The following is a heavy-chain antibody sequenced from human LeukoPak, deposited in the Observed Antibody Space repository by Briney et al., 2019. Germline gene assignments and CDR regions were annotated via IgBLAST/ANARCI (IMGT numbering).Heavy chain of an antibody. J-gene: IGHJ6*03. D-gene: IGHD3-3*01. V-gene: IGHV4-61*02. CDR2: IYSSGKT. CDR3: ARGSYDFWSYYYYMDV. Sequence: PSETLSLTCSVSGASISSGDYYWNWLRQPAGKGLELIGRIYSSGKTNVNPSFKSRVTMFVDPSKNQFSLNLSSVTAADTAVYYCARGSYDFWSYYYYMDVWGKGTTVTVSS. CDR1: GASISSGDYY.